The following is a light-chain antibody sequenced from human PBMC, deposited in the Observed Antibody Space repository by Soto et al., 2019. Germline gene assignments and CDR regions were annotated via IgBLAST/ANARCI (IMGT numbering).Light chain of an antibody. CDR2: EVV. CDR3: ASYGGSNAYV. J-gene: IGLJ1*01. CDR1: NNDVGVYDF. V-gene: IGLV2-8*01. Sequence: QSALTQPPSASGSPGQSVTISCTGTNNDVGVYDFVSWYQHHPGKAPRLIIYEVVQRPSGVPDRFSGSKSGNTASLTVSGLQAEDEADYFCASYGGSNAYVFGSGTKLTVL.